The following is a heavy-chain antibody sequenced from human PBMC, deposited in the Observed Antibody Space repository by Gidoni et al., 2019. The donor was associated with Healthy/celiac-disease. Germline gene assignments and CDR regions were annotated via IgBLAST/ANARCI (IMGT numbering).Heavy chain of an antibody. J-gene: IGHJ4*02. CDR1: GYTFTSFD. V-gene: IGHV1-8*01. D-gene: IGHD3-22*01. Sequence: QVQLVQSGAEVKKPGDSVKVYCKASGYTFTSFDFNWVRQATGQGLEWMGWMNPNSGNPGYAQKFQGRVTMTRNTSISTAYLELSSLRSEDTAVYYCARLRNYFCSSGYYYWGQGTLVTVSS. CDR2: MNPNSGNP. CDR3: ARLRNYFCSSGYYY.